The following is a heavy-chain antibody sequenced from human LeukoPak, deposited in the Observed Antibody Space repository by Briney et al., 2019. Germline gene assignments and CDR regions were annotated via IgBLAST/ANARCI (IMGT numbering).Heavy chain of an antibody. CDR2: ISSSGSTI. D-gene: IGHD3-22*01. J-gene: IGHJ6*03. Sequence: PGGSLRLSCAASGFTFSDYYMSWIRQAPGKGLEWVSYISSSGSTIYYADSVKGRFTISRDNAKNSLYLQMNSLKTEDTAVYYCTTVLYYDSSGYSLHYYYYMDVWGKGTTVTVSS. CDR1: GFTFSDYY. CDR3: TTVLYYDSSGYSLHYYYYMDV. V-gene: IGHV3-11*01.